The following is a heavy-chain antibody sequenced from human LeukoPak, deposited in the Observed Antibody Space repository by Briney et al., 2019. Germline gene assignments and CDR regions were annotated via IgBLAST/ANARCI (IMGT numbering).Heavy chain of an antibody. CDR3: AKDRSPGSSYHFAY. D-gene: IGHD2-2*01. V-gene: IGHV1-24*01. CDR2: FDPEDGET. CDR1: GYPLAPLS. J-gene: IGHJ4*02. Sequence: ASVKPSPKPAGYPLAPLSMTRVRRAPGKGLEWMGGFDPEDGETIYAQKFQGRVTMTEDTSTETAYMELSSLRSEDTAVYYCAKDRSPGSSYHFAYWGQGTLVTVSS.